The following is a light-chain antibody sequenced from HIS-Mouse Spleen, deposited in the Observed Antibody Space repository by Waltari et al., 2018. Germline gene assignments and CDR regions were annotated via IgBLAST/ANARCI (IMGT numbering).Light chain of an antibody. CDR3: QQYGSSST. CDR2: AAS. Sequence: DIELTQSPCTLSLSAGDRATITCRASQGVSSYYFAWHQQKPKPAHRLLNSAASSRATVIPGSCSGSGAGKDFTLTISRLAPDDAAVYYCQQYGSSSTFGPGTKVEIK. J-gene: IGKJ3*01. CDR1: QGVSSYY. V-gene: IGKV3-20*01.